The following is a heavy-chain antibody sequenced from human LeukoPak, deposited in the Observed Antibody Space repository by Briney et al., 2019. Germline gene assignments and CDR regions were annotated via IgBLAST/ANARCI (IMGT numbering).Heavy chain of an antibody. Sequence: PGGSLRLPCSASEITFNSNALSWVRQAPGKGLEWASACSGSGGTTYSADTVKGRFTSPRDNSKNTLYRQMNSLRADDTTVYYCAKLAALITIFVVVIRRATSYYYYGMDVWGEGPTVTVSS. CDR1: EITFNSNA. D-gene: IGHD3-3*01. CDR3: AKLAALITIFVVVIRRATSYYYYGMDV. J-gene: IGHJ6*04. V-gene: IGHV3-23*01. CDR2: CSGSGGTT.